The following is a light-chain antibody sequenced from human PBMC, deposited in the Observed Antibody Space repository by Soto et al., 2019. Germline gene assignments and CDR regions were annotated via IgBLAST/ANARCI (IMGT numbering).Light chain of an antibody. J-gene: IGKJ1*01. CDR2: DVS. CDR3: QQYNSYSGT. Sequence: DIQMTQSPSTLSASIGDRVTITCRASQNIRNWLAWYQQKPGKAPKLLIYDVSSLESGVPSRFSGSGSGTEFTLTISSLQPDDFATYYCQQYNSYSGTFGQGTKVDI. CDR1: QNIRNW. V-gene: IGKV1-5*01.